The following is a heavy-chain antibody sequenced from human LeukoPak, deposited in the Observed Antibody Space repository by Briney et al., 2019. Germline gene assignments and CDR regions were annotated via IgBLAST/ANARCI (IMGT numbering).Heavy chain of an antibody. V-gene: IGHV5-51*01. CDR2: IYPGDSDT. CDR3: ARHGSSSWYPDYYYYMDV. Sequence: GESLKISCKGSGDSFTSYWIGWVRQMPGKGLEWMGIIYPGDSDTRYSPSFQGQVTISADKSISTAYLQWSSLKASDTAMYYCARHGSSSWYPDYYYYMDVWGKGTTVTVSS. D-gene: IGHD6-13*01. J-gene: IGHJ6*03. CDR1: GDSFTSYW.